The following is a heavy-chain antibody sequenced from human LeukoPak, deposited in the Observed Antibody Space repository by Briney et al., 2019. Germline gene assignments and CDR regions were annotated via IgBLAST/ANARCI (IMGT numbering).Heavy chain of an antibody. Sequence: PSETVSLTCTVSGGSISSSSYYWGWIRQPPGKGLEWIGSIYYSGSTYYNPSLKSRVTISVDTSKNQFSLKLSSVTAAYTAVYYCARRVYDSSGIDYWGQGTLVTVSS. CDR2: IYYSGST. J-gene: IGHJ4*02. CDR1: GGSISSSSYY. D-gene: IGHD3-22*01. CDR3: ARRVYDSSGIDY. V-gene: IGHV4-39*01.